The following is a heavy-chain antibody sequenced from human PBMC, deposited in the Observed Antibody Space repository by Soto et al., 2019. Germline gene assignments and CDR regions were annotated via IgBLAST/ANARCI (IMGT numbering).Heavy chain of an antibody. V-gene: IGHV1-8*01. J-gene: IGHJ6*03. D-gene: IGHD3-10*01. CDR2: MNPNSGNT. Sequence: GASVKVSCKASGYTFTSYDINWVRQATGQGLEWMGWMNPNSGNTGYAQKFQGRVTMTRNTSISTAYMELSSLRSEDTAVYYCAREDYYYGSGSYYSPLYYYYYYMDVWGKGTTVTVSS. CDR3: AREDYYYGSGSYYSPLYYYYYYMDV. CDR1: GYTFTSYD.